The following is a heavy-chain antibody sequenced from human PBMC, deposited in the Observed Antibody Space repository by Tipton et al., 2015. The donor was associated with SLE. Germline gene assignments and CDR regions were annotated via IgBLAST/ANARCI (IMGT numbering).Heavy chain of an antibody. J-gene: IGHJ3*01. CDR3: ARDLSGTYYAGDAFDV. CDR1: GFAFSSYW. D-gene: IGHD1-26*01. V-gene: IGHV3-7*01. Sequence: GSLRLSCEASGFAFSSYWMTWVRQAPGKGPEWVATIKQDGSEKSYMDSVKGRLTISRDNAKNSLYLQMDSLRDEDTAVYYCARDLSGTYYAGDAFDVWGQGTMVTVSS. CDR2: IKQDGSEK.